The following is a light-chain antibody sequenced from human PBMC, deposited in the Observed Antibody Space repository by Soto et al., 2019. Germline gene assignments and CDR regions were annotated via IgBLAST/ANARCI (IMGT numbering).Light chain of an antibody. CDR1: QSVSSSY. Sequence: EIVLTQSPGTPPLSPGERATLSCRASQSVSSSYLAWYQQKPGQAPRLLIYGASSRATGIPDRFSGSGSGTDFTLTISRLEPADFAVYYWQQYGSSPRTFGQGTKVEIK. CDR3: QQYGSSPRT. CDR2: GAS. V-gene: IGKV3-20*01. J-gene: IGKJ1*01.